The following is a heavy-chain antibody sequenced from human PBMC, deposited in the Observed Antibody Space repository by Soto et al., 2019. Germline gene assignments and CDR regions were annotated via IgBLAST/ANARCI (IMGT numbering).Heavy chain of an antibody. CDR2: INGASGDT. D-gene: IGHD5-12*01. CDR1: GYTFTSYL. J-gene: IGHJ4*02. Sequence: GASVKVSCKASGYTFTSYLMHWLRQAPGQRLEWMGWINGASGDTKYSQKFQGRVTITRDTSASTAHMEVSSLTSEDTAVYYCARDLGTEIVATVAGYWGRGTLVTVSS. V-gene: IGHV1-3*01. CDR3: ARDLGTEIVATVAGY.